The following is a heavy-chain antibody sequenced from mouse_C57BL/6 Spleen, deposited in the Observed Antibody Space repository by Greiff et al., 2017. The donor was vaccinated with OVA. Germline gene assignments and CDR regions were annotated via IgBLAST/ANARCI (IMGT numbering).Heavy chain of an antibody. V-gene: IGHV1-64*01. CDR1: GYTFTSYW. D-gene: IGHD4-1*01. CDR3: AREGETGSYFDY. Sequence: VQLQQPGAELVKPGASVKLSCKASGYTFTSYWMHWVKQRPGQGLEWIGMIHPNSGSTNYNEKFKSKATLTVDKSSSTAYMQLSSLTSEDSAVYYCAREGETGSYFDYWGQGTTLTVSS. CDR2: IHPNSGST. J-gene: IGHJ2*01.